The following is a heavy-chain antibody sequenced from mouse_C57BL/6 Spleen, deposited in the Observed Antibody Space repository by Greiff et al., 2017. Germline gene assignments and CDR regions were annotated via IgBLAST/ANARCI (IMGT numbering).Heavy chain of an antibody. J-gene: IGHJ2*01. CDR1: GFTFSSYA. D-gene: IGHD3-3*01. CDR2: ISDGGSYT. CDR3: AREGHPDYFDY. V-gene: IGHV5-4*01. Sequence: EVKLMEPGGGLVKPGGSLKLSCAASGFTFSSYAMSWVRQTPEKRLEWVATISDGGSYTYYPDNVKGRFTISRDNAKNNLYLQMSHLKSEDTAMYYCAREGHPDYFDYWGQGTTLTVSS.